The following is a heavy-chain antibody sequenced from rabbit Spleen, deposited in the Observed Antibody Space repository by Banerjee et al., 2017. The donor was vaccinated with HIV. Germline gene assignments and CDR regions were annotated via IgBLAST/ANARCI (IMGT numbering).Heavy chain of an antibody. CDR1: GLDFSGDSY. Sequence: QSLEESGGDLVKPGASLTLTCKASGLDFSGDSYMCWVRQAPGKGLEWIACIDTGSSGFTYFASWAKGRFTISKTSSTTVTLQVTSLTAADTATYFCARGGVVGGGSGVFDLWGPGTLVTVS. CDR2: IDTGSSGFT. J-gene: IGHJ4*01. CDR3: ARGGVVGGGSGVFDL. D-gene: IGHD1-1*01. V-gene: IGHV1S40*01.